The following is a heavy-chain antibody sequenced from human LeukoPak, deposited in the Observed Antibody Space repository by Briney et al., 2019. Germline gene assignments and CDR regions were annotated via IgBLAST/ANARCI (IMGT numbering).Heavy chain of an antibody. Sequence: GGSLRLSCAASGFTVSSNYMSWLRQAPGKGLEGVSAISGSGGSTYYADSVKGRFTISRDNSKNTLYLQMNSLRAEDTPVYYCAKDGITGTYFDNWGRGTLVTVSS. CDR1: GFTVSSNY. D-gene: IGHD1-20*01. CDR3: AKDGITGTYFDN. J-gene: IGHJ4*02. V-gene: IGHV3-23*01. CDR2: ISGSGGST.